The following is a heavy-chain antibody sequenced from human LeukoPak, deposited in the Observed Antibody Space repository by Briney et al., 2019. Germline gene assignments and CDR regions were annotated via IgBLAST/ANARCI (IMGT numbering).Heavy chain of an antibody. V-gene: IGHV3-7*01. Sequence: GGSLRLSCAASGFTFSSYWMTWVRQAPGKGLEWVANIKRDGSEKNYVDSVKGRFTISRDNVKNSLYLQMNSLRAEDTAVYYCARDLFSGYGWGQGTLVTVSS. CDR3: ARDLFSGYG. J-gene: IGHJ4*02. CDR2: IKRDGSEK. D-gene: IGHD5-12*01. CDR1: GFTFSSYW.